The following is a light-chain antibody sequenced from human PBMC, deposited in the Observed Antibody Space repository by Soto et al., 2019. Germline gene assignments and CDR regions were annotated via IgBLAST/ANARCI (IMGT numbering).Light chain of an antibody. CDR2: EVS. V-gene: IGLV2-8*01. Sequence: QSVLTQPPSASGSPGQSVTISCTGTSSDVGGYNYVSWYQQHPGKAPKLMIYEVSKRPSGVPDRFSGFKSGNTASLTISGLQTEDEADYYCSSHAGSINLVFGGGTKVTVL. CDR1: SSDVGGYNY. J-gene: IGLJ2*01. CDR3: SSHAGSINLV.